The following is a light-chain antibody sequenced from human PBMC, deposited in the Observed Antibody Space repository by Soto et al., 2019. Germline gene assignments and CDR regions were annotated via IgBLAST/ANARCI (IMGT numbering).Light chain of an antibody. CDR3: QQYNTFRT. V-gene: IGKV1-5*01. CDR2: DVS. CDR1: QSISSW. Sequence: DIQMTQSPSTLSASVGDRVTITCRASQSISSWLAWYQQKPGKAPKLLIYDVSSLESGVPSRFSGSGSGTEFSLTISSLQPDDIATYYCQQYNTFRTFGQGSKVDTK. J-gene: IGKJ1*01.